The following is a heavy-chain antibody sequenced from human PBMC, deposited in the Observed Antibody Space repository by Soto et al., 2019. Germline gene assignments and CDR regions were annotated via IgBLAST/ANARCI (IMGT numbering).Heavy chain of an antibody. Sequence: QITLKESGPTLVKPTQTLTLTCTFSGFSLSTSGVGVGWIRQPPGKALEWLALIYWDDDKRYSPSLKSRLTIPNDTSKXXVXLXXTNMDPVDTSTYYCALLTYYYDSSGYYSSAEYFQHWGQGTLVTVSS. V-gene: IGHV2-5*02. CDR1: GFSLSTSGVG. CDR3: ALLTYYYDSSGYYSSAEYFQH. J-gene: IGHJ1*01. D-gene: IGHD3-22*01. CDR2: IYWDDDK.